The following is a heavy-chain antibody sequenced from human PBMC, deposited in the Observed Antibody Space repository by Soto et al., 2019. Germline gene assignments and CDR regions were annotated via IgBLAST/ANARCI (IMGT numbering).Heavy chain of an antibody. Sequence: QVQLVQSGAEVKKPGSSVKVSCKASGGPFSSYAISWVRQAPGQGLEWMGGIIPIFGTANYAQKFQGRVTITADKSTSTAYMERSSLSSEDTAVYYCAEGGVDTDMVGYWGQGTLVTVSS. J-gene: IGHJ4*02. D-gene: IGHD5-18*01. CDR2: IIPIFGTA. CDR3: AEGGVDTDMVGY. V-gene: IGHV1-69*06. CDR1: GGPFSSYA.